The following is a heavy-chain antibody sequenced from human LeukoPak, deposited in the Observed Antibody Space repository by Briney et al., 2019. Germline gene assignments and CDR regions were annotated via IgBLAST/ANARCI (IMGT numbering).Heavy chain of an antibody. V-gene: IGHV4-39*07. Sequence: PSETLSLTCTVSGGSISSSSYYWGWIRQPPGKGLEWIGSIYYSGSTYYNPSLKSRVTISVDTSKNQFSLKLSSVTAADTAVYYCARSPGYSSSWQSLNATYGAFDIWGQGTMVTVSS. CDR3: ARSPGYSSSWQSLNATYGAFDI. J-gene: IGHJ3*02. CDR2: IYYSGST. CDR1: GGSISSSSYY. D-gene: IGHD6-13*01.